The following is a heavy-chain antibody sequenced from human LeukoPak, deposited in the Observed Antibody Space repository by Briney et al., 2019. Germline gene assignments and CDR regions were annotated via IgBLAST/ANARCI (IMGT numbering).Heavy chain of an antibody. CDR1: GGTFSSYA. V-gene: IGHV1-69*01. CDR2: IIPIFGTA. CDR3: ARAESYYYYGMDV. Sequence: SVKVSCKASGGTFSSYAISWVRQAPGQGLEWMGGIIPIFGTANYAQKFQGRVTITADESMSTAYMELSSLRSEDTAVYYCARAESYYYYGMDVWGQGTTVTVSS. J-gene: IGHJ6*02.